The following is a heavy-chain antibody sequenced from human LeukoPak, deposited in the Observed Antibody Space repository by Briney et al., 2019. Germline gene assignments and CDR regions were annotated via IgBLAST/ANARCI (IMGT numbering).Heavy chain of an antibody. CDR2: INSDGSSR. D-gene: IGHD3-22*01. CDR3: ASLIYDSSGYYYPPYFDY. CDR1: GFTFSSYW. Sequence: GGSLRLSCAASGFTFSSYWMHWVRQAPGKGLVWVSRINSDGSSRSYADSVKGRFTTSRDNAKNTLYLQMNSLRAEDTAVYYCASLIYDSSGYYYPPYFDYWGQGTLVTVSS. V-gene: IGHV3-74*01. J-gene: IGHJ4*02.